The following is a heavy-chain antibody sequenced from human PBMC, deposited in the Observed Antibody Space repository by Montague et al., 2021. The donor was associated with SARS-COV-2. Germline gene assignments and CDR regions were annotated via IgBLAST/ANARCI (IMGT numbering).Heavy chain of an antibody. CDR2: VYSGGTT. D-gene: IGHD3-3*01. J-gene: IGHJ6*02. CDR3: VRDGGLRFSGGAMDV. CDR1: GGSMISGGYY. V-gene: IGHV4-31*03. Sequence: TLSLTCNVSGGSMISGGYYWNWIRQPPGKGLEWIGYVYSGGTTYYNPSLKSRVTISEDMSKNQFSLRLTSVTAADTAVYYCVRDGGLRFSGGAMDVWGQGTTVTVSS.